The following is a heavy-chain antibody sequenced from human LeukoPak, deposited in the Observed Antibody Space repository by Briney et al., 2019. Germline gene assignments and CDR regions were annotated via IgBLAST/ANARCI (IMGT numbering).Heavy chain of an antibody. Sequence: SETLSLTCAVYGGSFSGYYWSWIRQPPGQGLEWIGEINHSGSTNYNPSLKSRVTISVDTSKNQFSLKLSSVTAADTAVYYCARGRIRITIFGVVIPYYFDYWGQGTLVTVSS. CDR2: INHSGST. J-gene: IGHJ4*02. CDR1: GGSFSGYY. D-gene: IGHD3-3*01. V-gene: IGHV4-34*01. CDR3: ARGRIRITIFGVVIPYYFDY.